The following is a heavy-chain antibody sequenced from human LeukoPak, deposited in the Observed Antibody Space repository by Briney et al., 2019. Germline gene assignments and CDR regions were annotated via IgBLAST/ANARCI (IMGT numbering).Heavy chain of an antibody. V-gene: IGHV3-48*04. CDR3: ARDFDRRTRKIGRDSLYYYYYYMDV. CDR1: GITFSSYG. CDR2: ISSTGGTT. Sequence: GGSLRLSCAASGITFSSYGMSWVRQAPGKGLEWVSSISSTGGTTYYADSVKGRFTISRDNAKNSLYLQMNSLSAEDTAVYYCARDFDRRTRKIGRDSLYYYYYYMDVWGKGTTVTVSS. J-gene: IGHJ6*03. D-gene: IGHD3-9*01.